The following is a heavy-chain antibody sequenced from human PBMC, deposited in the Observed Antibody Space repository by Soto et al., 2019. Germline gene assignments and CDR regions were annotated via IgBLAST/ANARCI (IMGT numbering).Heavy chain of an antibody. CDR1: GYTFTSYD. Sequence: QVQLVQSGAEVKKPGASVKVSCKASGYTFTSYDINWVRQATGQGLEWMGWMNPNSGNTGYAQKFQGRVTMTRTTSTSTAYMELSSLRSEDTAVYYCARGPGSWYYYYMDVWGKGTTVTVSS. J-gene: IGHJ6*03. V-gene: IGHV1-8*01. D-gene: IGHD6-13*01. CDR2: MNPNSGNT. CDR3: ARGPGSWYYYYMDV.